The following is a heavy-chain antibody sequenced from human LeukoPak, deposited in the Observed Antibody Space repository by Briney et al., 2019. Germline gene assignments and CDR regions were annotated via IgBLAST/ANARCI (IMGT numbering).Heavy chain of an antibody. CDR1: GYTFTSYG. CDR3: ARARYCSGGSCYHGDY. J-gene: IGHJ4*02. Sequence: ASVKVSCKASGYTFTSYGISWVRQAPGQGLEWMGWISAYNGNTNYAQKLQGRVTMPTDTSTSTAYMELRSLRSDDTAVYYCARARYCSGGSCYHGDYWGQGTLVTVSS. CDR2: ISAYNGNT. D-gene: IGHD2-15*01. V-gene: IGHV1-18*01.